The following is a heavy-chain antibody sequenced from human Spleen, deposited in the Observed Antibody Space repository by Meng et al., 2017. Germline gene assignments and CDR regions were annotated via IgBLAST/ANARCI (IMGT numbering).Heavy chain of an antibody. D-gene: IGHD2-21*01. CDR2: IRSKANSFAT. Sequence: GESLKISCAASGVTFSGSDIHWVRQAPGRGLVWVARIRSKANSFATAYPPSLKGRFTVSRDDSKNTAYLQMAGLILEDTAVYYCVREAYSSKFDPWGQGTLVTVSS. V-gene: IGHV3-73*01. CDR3: VREAYSSKFDP. CDR1: GVTFSGSD. J-gene: IGHJ5*02.